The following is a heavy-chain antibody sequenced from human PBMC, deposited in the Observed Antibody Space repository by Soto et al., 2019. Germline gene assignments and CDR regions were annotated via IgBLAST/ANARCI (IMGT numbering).Heavy chain of an antibody. CDR3: ARDPTGIAVAGTYNWFDP. J-gene: IGHJ5*02. CDR1: GGTFSSYA. V-gene: IGHV1-69*13. Sequence: SVKVSCKASGGTFSSYAISWVRQAPGQGLEWMGTIIPIFATANYAQKFQGRVTITADESTSTAYMELSSLRSEDTAVYYCARDPTGIAVAGTYNWFDPWGQGTLVTVSS. CDR2: IIPIFATA. D-gene: IGHD6-19*01.